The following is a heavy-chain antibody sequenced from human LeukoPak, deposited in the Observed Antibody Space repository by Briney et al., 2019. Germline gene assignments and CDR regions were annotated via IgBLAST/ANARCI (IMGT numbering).Heavy chain of an antibody. CDR2: IIPILGIA. CDR1: GGTFSSYA. D-gene: IGHD6-19*01. CDR3: AREAGMAVAGTSSEEY. Sequence: SVKVSCKASGGTFSSYAISWVRQAPGQGLEWMGRIIPILGIANYAQKLQGRVTMTTDTSTSTAYMELRSLRSDDTAVYYCAREAGMAVAGTSSEEYWGQGTLVTVSS. V-gene: IGHV1-69*04. J-gene: IGHJ4*02.